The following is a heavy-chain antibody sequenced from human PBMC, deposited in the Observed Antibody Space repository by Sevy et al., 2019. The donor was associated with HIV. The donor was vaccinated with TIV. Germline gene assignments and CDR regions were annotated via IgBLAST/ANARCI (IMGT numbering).Heavy chain of an antibody. V-gene: IGHV3-23*01. D-gene: IGHD6-13*01. CDR3: AKDVHSSIWYERDY. J-gene: IGHJ4*02. CDR2: ISGSGGST. CDR1: GFTFSSYA. Sequence: GGSLRLSCAASGFTFSSYAMSWVRQAPGKGLEWVSAISGSGGSTYYADSVKGRFTISRDNSKNTLYLQMNSLRAEDTAVYYCAKDVHSSIWYERDYWGQGTLVTVSS.